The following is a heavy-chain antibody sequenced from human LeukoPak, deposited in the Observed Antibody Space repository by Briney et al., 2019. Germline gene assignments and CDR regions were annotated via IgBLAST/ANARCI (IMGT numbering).Heavy chain of an antibody. J-gene: IGHJ3*02. CDR3: ARGRHYYDSSDYYYEGDAFDI. V-gene: IGHV1-46*01. D-gene: IGHD3-22*01. CDR2: INPSGGST. Sequence: ASVKVSCKASGDTFTSYYMHWVRQAPGQGLEWMGIINPSGGSTSYAQKFQGRVTMTRDMSTSTVYMELSSLRSEDTAVHYCARGRHYYDSSDYYYEGDAFDIWGQGTMVTVSS. CDR1: GDTFTSYY.